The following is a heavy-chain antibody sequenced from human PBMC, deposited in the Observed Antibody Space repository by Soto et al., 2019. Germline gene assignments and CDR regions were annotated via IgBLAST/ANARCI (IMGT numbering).Heavy chain of an antibody. CDR2: ISGSGGST. CDR1: GFTFSSYA. Sequence: EVQLLESGGGLVQPGGSLRLSCAASGFTFSSYAMSWVRQAPGKGLEWVSAISGSGGSTYYADSVKGRFTISRDNSKNTLYLQMNSLRAEDTAVYYCAKDQGVVPAAIYWFDPWGQGTLVTVSS. V-gene: IGHV3-23*01. J-gene: IGHJ5*02. D-gene: IGHD2-2*01. CDR3: AKDQGVVPAAIYWFDP.